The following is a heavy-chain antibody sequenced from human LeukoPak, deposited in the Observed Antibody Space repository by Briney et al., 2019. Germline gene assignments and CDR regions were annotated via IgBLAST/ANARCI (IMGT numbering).Heavy chain of an antibody. D-gene: IGHD3-16*01. CDR1: GYSINSGFY. Sequence: SETLSLTCTVSGYSINSGFYWGWIRQPPGKGLEWVGSIYHSGSTHYKSSLKSRVTISVDTSKNQLSLKLTSVTAADTAVYYCARGVGLTQGGAFDFWGQGTLVTVSS. J-gene: IGHJ4*02. CDR3: ARGVGLTQGGAFDF. V-gene: IGHV4-38-2*02. CDR2: IYHSGST.